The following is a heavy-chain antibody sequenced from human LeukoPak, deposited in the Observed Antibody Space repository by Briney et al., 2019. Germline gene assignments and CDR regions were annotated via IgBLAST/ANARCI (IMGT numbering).Heavy chain of an antibody. CDR1: GYTFTGYY. CDR3: ARDSDCSSTSCPYAFDI. Sequence: GASVKVSCKASGYTFTGYYIHWVRQAPGQGLEWMGWINPNSGGTNYAQKFQGRVTMTRDTSISTAYMELSRLRSDDTAVYYCARDSDCSSTSCPYAFDIWGQGTMVTVSS. D-gene: IGHD2-2*01. J-gene: IGHJ3*02. V-gene: IGHV1-2*02. CDR2: INPNSGGT.